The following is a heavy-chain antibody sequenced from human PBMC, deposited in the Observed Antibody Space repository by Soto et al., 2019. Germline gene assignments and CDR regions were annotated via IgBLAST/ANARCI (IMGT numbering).Heavy chain of an antibody. Sequence: GGSLRLSCAASGFTFSSYGMHWVRQAPGKGLEWVAVISYDGSNKYYADSVKGRFTISRDNSKNTLYLQMNSLRAEDTAVYYCAKDFSAYGDYDPYFDYWGQGTLVTVSS. CDR1: GFTFSSYG. D-gene: IGHD4-17*01. CDR3: AKDFSAYGDYDPYFDY. J-gene: IGHJ4*02. CDR2: ISYDGSNK. V-gene: IGHV3-30*18.